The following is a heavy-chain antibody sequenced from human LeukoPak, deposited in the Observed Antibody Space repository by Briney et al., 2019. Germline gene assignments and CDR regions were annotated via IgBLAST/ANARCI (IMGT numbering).Heavy chain of an antibody. CDR2: ISGSGGTT. D-gene: IGHD2/OR15-2a*01. CDR3: AKDLSRSTSSRYFDL. CDR1: GFTFSSYA. Sequence: GGSLRLSCAASGFTFSSYAMSWVRQAPGKGLEWVSTISGSGGTTYYGDSVKGRFTISRDTSQNTLNLQMNSLRAEDTAVYYCAKDLSRSTSSRYFDLWGRGTLVTVSS. V-gene: IGHV3-23*01. J-gene: IGHJ2*01.